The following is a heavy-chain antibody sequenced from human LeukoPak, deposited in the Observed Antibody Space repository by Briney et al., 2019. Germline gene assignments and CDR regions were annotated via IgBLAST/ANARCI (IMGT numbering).Heavy chain of an antibody. D-gene: IGHD3-10*01. CDR2: IYYSGST. J-gene: IGHJ5*02. CDR3: ARTGMVRGGPNWFDP. Sequence: SETLSLTCTVSGGSISSSNYYWGWIRQPPGKGLEWIGSIYYSGSTNYNPSLKSRVTISVDTSKNQFSLKLSSVTAADTAVYYCARTGMVRGGPNWFDPWGQGTLVTVSS. V-gene: IGHV4-39*07. CDR1: GGSISSSNYY.